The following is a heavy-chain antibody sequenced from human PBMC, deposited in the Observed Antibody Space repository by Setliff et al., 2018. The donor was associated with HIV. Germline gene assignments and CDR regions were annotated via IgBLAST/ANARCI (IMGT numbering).Heavy chain of an antibody. J-gene: IGHJ3*02. Sequence: GASVKVSCKASGYTFTSYDINWVRQATGQGLEWMGWMNPNSGNTGYVQKFQGRVTMTRNTSISTAYMEPSSLRSEDTAVYYCARIHDYYGSGNYAFDIWGQGTMVTISS. CDR1: GYTFTSYD. CDR2: MNPNSGNT. CDR3: ARIHDYYGSGNYAFDI. D-gene: IGHD3-10*01. V-gene: IGHV1-8*01.